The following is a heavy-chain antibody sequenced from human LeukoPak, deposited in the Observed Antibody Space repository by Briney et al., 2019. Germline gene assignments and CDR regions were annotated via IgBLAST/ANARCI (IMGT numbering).Heavy chain of an antibody. D-gene: IGHD3-10*01. V-gene: IGHV4-59*12. CDR2: IYYSGST. Sequence: SETLSLTCTVSGGSISSYYWSWIRQPPGKGLEWIGYIYYSGSTNYNPSLKSRVTISVDTSKNQFSLKLSSVTAADTAVYYCASIRGVYQRAHYYYYMDVWGKGTTVTVSS. J-gene: IGHJ6*03. CDR1: GGSISSYY. CDR3: ASIRGVYQRAHYYYYMDV.